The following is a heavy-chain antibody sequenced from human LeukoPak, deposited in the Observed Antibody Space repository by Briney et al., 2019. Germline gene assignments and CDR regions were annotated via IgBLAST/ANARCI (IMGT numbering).Heavy chain of an antibody. CDR3: AGRDSSGYPY. CDR1: GGSFGGYY. J-gene: IGHJ4*02. V-gene: IGHV4-34*01. Sequence: PSETLSLTCAVYGGSFGGYYWSWIRQPPGKGLEWIGEINHSGSTNYNPSLKSRVTISVDTSKNQFSLKLSSVTAADTAVYYCAGRDSSGYPYWGQGTLVTVSS. D-gene: IGHD3-22*01. CDR2: INHSGST.